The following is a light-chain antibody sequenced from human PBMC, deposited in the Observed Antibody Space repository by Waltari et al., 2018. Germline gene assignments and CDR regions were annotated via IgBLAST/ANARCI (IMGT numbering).Light chain of an antibody. Sequence: QSALTQPASVSGSPGQSITISCTGTSSDVGGYNSVSWYQQHPGKAPQLMIYDVSNRPSGVSNRFSGSKSGKTASLTISGLQAEDEADYYCSSYTSSSTPPYVFGTGTKVTVL. CDR1: SSDVGGYNS. J-gene: IGLJ1*01. CDR3: SSYTSSSTPPYV. V-gene: IGLV2-14*03. CDR2: DVS.